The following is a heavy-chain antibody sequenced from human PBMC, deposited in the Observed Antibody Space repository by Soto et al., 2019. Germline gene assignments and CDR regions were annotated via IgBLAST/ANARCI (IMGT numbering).Heavy chain of an antibody. CDR3: ARDKITGLFDY. Sequence: QVQLQQWGAGLLKPSETLSLTCAVYGGPFSGYYWTWIRRPTGTGLEWIGEVNHSGSTNYNPSLKSRVTISVDTSKNQFSLKLTSVTAADTAVYYCARDKITGLFDYWGQGTLVTVSS. D-gene: IGHD3-16*01. J-gene: IGHJ4*02. V-gene: IGHV4-34*01. CDR2: VNHSGST. CDR1: GGPFSGYY.